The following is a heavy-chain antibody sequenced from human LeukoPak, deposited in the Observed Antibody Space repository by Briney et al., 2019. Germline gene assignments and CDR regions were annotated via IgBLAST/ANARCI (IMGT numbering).Heavy chain of an antibody. Sequence: ASVKVSCKASGGTFSSYAISWVRQAPGQGLEWMGGIIPIFGTANYAQKFQGRVTITTDESTSTAYMELSSLRSEDTAVYYCARENVMVWGAILYYFDYWGQGTLVTVSS. CDR2: IIPIFGTA. J-gene: IGHJ4*02. CDR1: GGTFSSYA. D-gene: IGHD3-10*01. V-gene: IGHV1-69*05. CDR3: ARENVMVWGAILYYFDY.